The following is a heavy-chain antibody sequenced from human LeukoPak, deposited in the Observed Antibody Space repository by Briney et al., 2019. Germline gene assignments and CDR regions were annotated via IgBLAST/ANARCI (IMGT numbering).Heavy chain of an antibody. J-gene: IGHJ5*02. D-gene: IGHD2-8*01. Sequence: SETLSLTCAVYGGSFSGYYWSWIRQPPGKGLEWIGEINHSESTNYNPSLKSRVTVSVDTSKNQFSLKLTSVTAADTAVYYCATRPDGPGWFDPWGQGTLVTVSS. CDR3: ATRPDGPGWFDP. CDR2: INHSEST. V-gene: IGHV4-34*01. CDR1: GGSFSGYY.